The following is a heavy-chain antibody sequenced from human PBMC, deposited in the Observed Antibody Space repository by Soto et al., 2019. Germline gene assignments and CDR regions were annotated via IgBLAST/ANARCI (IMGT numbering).Heavy chain of an antibody. CDR3: ARDVSSSWYNYYYYYMDV. J-gene: IGHJ6*03. CDR1: GYTFTSYG. Sequence: ASVNVSCKASGYTFTSYGISWVRQAPGQGLEWMGWISAYNGNTNYAQKLQGRVTMTTDTSTSTAYMELRSLRSDDTAVYYCARDVSSSWYNYYYYYMDVWGKGTTVTVSS. D-gene: IGHD6-13*01. CDR2: ISAYNGNT. V-gene: IGHV1-18*01.